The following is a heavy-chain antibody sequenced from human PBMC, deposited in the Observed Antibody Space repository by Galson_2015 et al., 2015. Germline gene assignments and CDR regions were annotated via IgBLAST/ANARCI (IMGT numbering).Heavy chain of an antibody. J-gene: IGHJ4*02. CDR2: IKQDGSER. Sequence: SLRLSCAASGFTFSNYWMTWVRQAPGKGLEWVANIKQDGSERYYVDSVKGRFTISRDNAENSMYLQMDSLRAEDTAVYYCARGSGGSYYWGQGTLVTVSS. V-gene: IGHV3-7*03. D-gene: IGHD3-10*01. CDR3: ARGSGGSYY. CDR1: GFTFSNYW.